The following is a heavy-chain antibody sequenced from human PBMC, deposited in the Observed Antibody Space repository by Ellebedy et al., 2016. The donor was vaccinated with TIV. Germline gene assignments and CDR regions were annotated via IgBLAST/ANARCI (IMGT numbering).Heavy chain of an antibody. Sequence: SETLSLTCTVSSASIGGSTYYWGWVRQPPGRGLEWIGSVYYTGSTYYNPSLESRVTISVDTSKNQFSLKLSSVTAADTAVYYCARGGPVAPRRGYAYYYYGMDVWGQGTTVTVSS. CDR1: SASIGGSTYY. CDR3: ARGGPVAPRRGYAYYYYGMDV. J-gene: IGHJ6*02. V-gene: IGHV4-39*07. D-gene: IGHD2-2*01. CDR2: VYYTGST.